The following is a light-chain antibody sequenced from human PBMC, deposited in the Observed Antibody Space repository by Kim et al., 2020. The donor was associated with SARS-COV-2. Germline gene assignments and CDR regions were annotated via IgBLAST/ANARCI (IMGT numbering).Light chain of an antibody. Sequence: SSELTQDPAVSVALGQTVSITCNGDSLRRYYASWYQQKPGQAPVLVIYGKNNRPSGIPDRFSASSSGKTASLTITGTQAEAEGDYYCYPRGSNYNQLVFG. V-gene: IGLV3-19*01. CDR2: GKN. CDR1: SLRRYY. CDR3: YPRGSNYNQLV. J-gene: IGLJ2*01.